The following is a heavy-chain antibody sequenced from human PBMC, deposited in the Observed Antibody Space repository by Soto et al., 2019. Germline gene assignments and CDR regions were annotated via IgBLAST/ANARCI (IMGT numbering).Heavy chain of an antibody. CDR1: GGSISNYY. D-gene: IGHD6-19*01. CDR3: ARSGSGGWYPPHFYY. CDR2: IFYSGST. Sequence: QVQLQESGPGLVKPSATLSLTCTVSGGSISNYYWSWIRQPTGKGLEWIGYIFYSGSTNYDPSLKSRVTISVDTSNNQFYLKLSSVTAADTAVYYCARSGSGGWYPPHFYYWGQGTLVTVSS. V-gene: IGHV4-59*01. J-gene: IGHJ4*02.